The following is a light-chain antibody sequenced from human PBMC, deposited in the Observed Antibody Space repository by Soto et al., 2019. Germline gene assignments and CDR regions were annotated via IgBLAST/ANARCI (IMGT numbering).Light chain of an antibody. CDR2: DAS. CDR3: QQHKSYPVT. J-gene: IGKJ4*01. Sequence: DIHMTQSPSTLSASVGDRVTITCRASQSISVWLSWYQQKPGKAPNLLIYDASNLKSGVPSRFSGGGYGTEFTLTISSVQTDDFASYYCQQHKSYPVTFGGGTKVDIK. V-gene: IGKV1-5*01. CDR1: QSISVW.